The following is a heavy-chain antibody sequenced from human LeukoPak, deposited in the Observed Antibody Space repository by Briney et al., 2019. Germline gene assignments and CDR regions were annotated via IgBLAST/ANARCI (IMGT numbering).Heavy chain of an antibody. CDR1: DGSISSNNYF. D-gene: IGHD6-19*01. CDR3: ARHDSSGQYFQH. V-gene: IGHV4-39*01. J-gene: IGHJ1*01. Sequence: SETLSLTCTVSDGSISSNNYFWGWIRQPPGKGLEWIGTIYYSGSTYYNPSLKSRVTISVDTSKNQFSLRLSSVTAADTAVYYCARHDSSGQYFQHWGQGTPVTVSS. CDR2: IYYSGST.